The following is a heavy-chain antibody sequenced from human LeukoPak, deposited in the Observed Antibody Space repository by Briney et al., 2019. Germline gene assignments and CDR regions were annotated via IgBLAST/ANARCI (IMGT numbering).Heavy chain of an antibody. CDR2: IYHSGST. Sequence: SETLSLTCAVSGGSISSGGYSWSWIRQPPGKGLEWIGYIYHSGSTYYNPSLKSRVTISVDRSKYQFSLKLSSVTAADTAVYYCARHGHGYSYGYSWTYYFDYWGQGTLVTVSS. V-gene: IGHV4-30-2*01. J-gene: IGHJ4*02. CDR3: ARHGHGYSYGYSWTYYFDY. D-gene: IGHD5-18*01. CDR1: GGSISSGGYS.